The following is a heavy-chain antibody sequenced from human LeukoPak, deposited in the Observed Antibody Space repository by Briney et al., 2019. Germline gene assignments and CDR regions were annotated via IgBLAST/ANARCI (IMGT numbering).Heavy chain of an antibody. CDR3: ARDGGAVAGLEKFDY. V-gene: IGHV3-23*01. CDR1: GFTFSSYA. J-gene: IGHJ4*02. D-gene: IGHD6-19*01. Sequence: PGGSLRLSCAASGFTFSSYAMTWVRQAPGKGLQWVSAVSGSGAHTYYADSVKGRFTISRDNAKNSLYLQMNSLRAEDTAVYYCARDGGAVAGLEKFDYWGQGTLVTVSS. CDR2: VSGSGAHT.